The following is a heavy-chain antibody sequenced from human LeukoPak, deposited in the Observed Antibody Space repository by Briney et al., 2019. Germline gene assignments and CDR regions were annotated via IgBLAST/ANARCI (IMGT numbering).Heavy chain of an antibody. V-gene: IGHV1-18*01. CDR2: ISAYNGNT. J-gene: IGHJ3*02. Sequence: ASVKVSCKPSGYTFTSYGISWVRQAPGQGLEWMGWISAYNGNTNYAQKLQGRVSMTTATSTSTAYVELRSLRSDDTAVYYCARWVVVVPAAALDAFDIWGQGTMVTVSS. D-gene: IGHD2-2*01. CDR1: GYTFTSYG. CDR3: ARWVVVVPAAALDAFDI.